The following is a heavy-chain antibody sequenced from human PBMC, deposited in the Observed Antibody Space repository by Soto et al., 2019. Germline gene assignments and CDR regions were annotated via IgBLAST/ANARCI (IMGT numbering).Heavy chain of an antibody. J-gene: IGHJ5*02. CDR1: GYTLTSYC. D-gene: IGHD3-16*01. CDR3: LGAGPGLSAGPKLFNP. Sequence: SVKVSCEASGYTLTSYCISWARQSPEQGLEWMGWISAYNGNTNYAQKLQGRVTMTTDTSTSTAYMELRSLRSDDTAVYFFLGAGPGLSAGPKLFNPWGKGTLVTVSS. V-gene: IGHV1-18*01. CDR2: ISAYNGNT.